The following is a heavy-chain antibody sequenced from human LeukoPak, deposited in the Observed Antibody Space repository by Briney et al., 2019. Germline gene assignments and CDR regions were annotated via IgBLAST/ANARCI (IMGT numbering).Heavy chain of an antibody. CDR2: IYDSGST. Sequence: SETLSLTCTVSGASISGSGYYWGWIRQPPGKGLEWIGNIYDSGSTYYNASLQSRVTISIDTSKNQFSLRLSSVTAADTAMYYCAKSGGYGRDYWGQGTLVTVSS. J-gene: IGHJ4*02. CDR1: GASISGSGYY. D-gene: IGHD1-26*01. V-gene: IGHV4-39*01. CDR3: AKSGGYGRDY.